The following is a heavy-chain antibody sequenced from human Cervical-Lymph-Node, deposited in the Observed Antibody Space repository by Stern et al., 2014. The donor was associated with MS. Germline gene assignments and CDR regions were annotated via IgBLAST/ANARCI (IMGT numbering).Heavy chain of an antibody. CDR2: ISAYNGNT. CDR3: ARDAVAGGTGVIGF. V-gene: IGHV1-18*04. Sequence: QDQLVQSGAEVKKPGASVKVSCKASGYTFASHGFSWVRQAPGAGLEWMAWISAYNGNTNYAPKLQGRLTMTRDTSTNTVYMELRSLRSDDSAIYYCARDAVAGGTGVIGFWGQGTLVTVSS. D-gene: IGHD6-19*01. CDR1: GYTFASHG. J-gene: IGHJ4*02.